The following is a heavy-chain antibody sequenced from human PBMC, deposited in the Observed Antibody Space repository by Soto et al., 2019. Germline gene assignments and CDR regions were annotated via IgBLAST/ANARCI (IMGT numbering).Heavy chain of an antibody. CDR2: ISAYNGNT. CDR1: GYTFTSYG. J-gene: IGHJ6*02. Sequence: ASVKVSCKASGYTFTSYGISWVRQAPGQGLEWMGWISAYNGNTNYAQKLQGRVTMTTDTSTSTAYMELRSLRSDDTAVYYCARAGCTVTSYYYYCMDVWGQGTTVTVSS. V-gene: IGHV1-18*01. D-gene: IGHD4-4*01. CDR3: ARAGCTVTSYYYYCMDV.